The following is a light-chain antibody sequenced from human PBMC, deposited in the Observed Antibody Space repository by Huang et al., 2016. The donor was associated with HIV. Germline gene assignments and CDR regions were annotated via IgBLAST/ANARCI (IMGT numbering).Light chain of an antibody. V-gene: IGKV3-15*01. CDR1: ESILRN. CDR2: GAS. J-gene: IGKJ2*01. Sequence: VMTQSPATLSVSPGERGTLSCRASESILRNLAWYQQRPGQPPRLLIYGASVRLTGIPDRFSGSGSGTEFSLTISSLQSEDFAVYYCQQYNKWPPYTYGQGTKLEIK. CDR3: QQYNKWPPYT.